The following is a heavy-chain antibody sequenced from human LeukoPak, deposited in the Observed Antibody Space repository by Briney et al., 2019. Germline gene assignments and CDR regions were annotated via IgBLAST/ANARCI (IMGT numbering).Heavy chain of an antibody. CDR1: GGSISSYF. D-gene: IGHD2-21*02. CDR2: IYNGGST. V-gene: IGHV4-59*08. Sequence: SETLSLTCTVSGGSISSYFWNWIRQPPGKGLEWIGHIYNGGSTKYNPSLKSRVTISVDTSKNQFSLNLRSVTAADTAVYYCARQADCGGDCYRHFDYWGQGTLVTVSS. CDR3: ARQADCGGDCYRHFDY. J-gene: IGHJ4*02.